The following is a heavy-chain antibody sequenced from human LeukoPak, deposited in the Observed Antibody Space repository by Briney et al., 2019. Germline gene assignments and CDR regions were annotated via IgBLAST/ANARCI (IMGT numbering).Heavy chain of an antibody. CDR1: GFTVSSNY. CDR2: IYSGGST. D-gene: IGHD6-19*01. CDR3: AREAGGVAGPFDY. Sequence: GGSLRLSCAASGFTVSSNYMSWVRQAPGKGLEWVSVIYSGGSTYYADSVKGRFTISRLNSKNTLYLQMNSLRAEDTAVYYCAREAGGVAGPFDYWGQGTLVTVSS. V-gene: IGHV3-53*04. J-gene: IGHJ4*02.